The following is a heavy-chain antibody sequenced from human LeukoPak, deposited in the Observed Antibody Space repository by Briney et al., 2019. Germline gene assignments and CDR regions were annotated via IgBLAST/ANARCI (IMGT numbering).Heavy chain of an antibody. D-gene: IGHD6-19*01. V-gene: IGHV4-39*01. CDR3: ARLSLLRAVADY. CDR2: FFYGGNS. CDR1: GASVSGDPYY. Sequence: PSETLSLTCTVSGASVSGDPYYWGWIRQPPGKGLEWIATFFYGGNSYYSPALKSRVTMPVDTSKNQFSLKLNSVTAADTAVYFCARLSLLRAVADYWGQGILVTVSS. J-gene: IGHJ4*02.